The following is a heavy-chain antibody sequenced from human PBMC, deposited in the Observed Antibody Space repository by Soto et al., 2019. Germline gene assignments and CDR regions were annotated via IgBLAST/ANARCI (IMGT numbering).Heavy chain of an antibody. V-gene: IGHV1-18*01. CDR1: GYTFSTYG. CDR2: ISAYDGDT. D-gene: IGHD6-6*01. CDR3: VTSAPIAGRPVDS. J-gene: IGHJ4*02. Sequence: QVHLVQPGAEVKKSGASVKVSCKASGYTFSTYGFNWVRQAPGQGLECMGWISAYDGDTNYAQNFQDRVSMTRDTSTSTAYMELRSLRSDDTAVYYCVTSAPIAGRPVDSLGQGTLVTVSS.